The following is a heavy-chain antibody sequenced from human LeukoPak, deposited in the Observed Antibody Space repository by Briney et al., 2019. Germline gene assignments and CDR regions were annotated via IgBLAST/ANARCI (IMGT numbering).Heavy chain of an antibody. CDR2: IIPILGTA. J-gene: IGHJ5*02. CDR1: VGTFSSYA. V-gene: IGHV1-69*05. Sequence: SVKVSCKASVGTFSSYAISWVRQAPGQGLEWMGGIIPILGTANYAQNFQGRVTITTDESTSTAYMELSSLRSEDTAVYYCARDWGCSSTSCYAGWFDPWGQGTLVTVSS. D-gene: IGHD2-2*01. CDR3: ARDWGCSSTSCYAGWFDP.